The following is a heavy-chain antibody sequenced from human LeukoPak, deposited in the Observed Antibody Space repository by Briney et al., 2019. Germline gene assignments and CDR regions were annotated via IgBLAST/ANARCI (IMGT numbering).Heavy chain of an antibody. V-gene: IGHV3-66*01. Sequence: GRSLRLSCAASGFTVSSNYMSWVRQAPGKGLEWVSVIYSGGSTYYADSVKGRFTISRDNSKNTLYLQMNSLRAEDTAVYYCARDGITVAGLFDYWGQGTLVTVSS. CDR3: ARDGITVAGLFDY. CDR2: IYSGGST. J-gene: IGHJ4*02. CDR1: GFTVSSNY. D-gene: IGHD6-19*01.